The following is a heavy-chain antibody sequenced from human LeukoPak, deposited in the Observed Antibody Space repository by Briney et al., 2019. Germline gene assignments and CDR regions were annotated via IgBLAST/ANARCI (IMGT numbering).Heavy chain of an antibody. CDR2: VYYSGST. V-gene: IGHV4-39*01. J-gene: IGHJ5*02. D-gene: IGHD3-10*01. CDR3: VRRPRASGMFDP. Sequence: SETLSLTCTVSGGSMSTSGYYWGWIRQPPGKGLEWIGNVYYSGSTYYNPSLKSRVTISVDTSKNLLSLKLNSVTAADTAVYYCVRRPRASGMFDPWGQGTLVTVSS. CDR1: GGSMSTSGYY.